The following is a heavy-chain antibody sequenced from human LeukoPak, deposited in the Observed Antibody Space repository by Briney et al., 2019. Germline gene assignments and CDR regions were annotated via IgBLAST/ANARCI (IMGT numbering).Heavy chain of an antibody. V-gene: IGHV4-59*01. CDR2: IYYSGST. CDR3: ARGPYSSSWHLDY. Sequence: SETLSLTCTVSGGSISSYYWSWIRQPPGKGLEWIGYIYYSGSTNYNPSLKSRVTISVDTSKNQFSLKLSSVTAADTAVYYCARGPYSSSWHLDYWGQGTLVTVSS. D-gene: IGHD6-13*01. CDR1: GGSISSYY. J-gene: IGHJ4*02.